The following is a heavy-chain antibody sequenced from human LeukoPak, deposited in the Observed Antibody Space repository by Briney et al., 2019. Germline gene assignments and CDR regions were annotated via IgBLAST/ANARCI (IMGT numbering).Heavy chain of an antibody. V-gene: IGHV3-7*03. D-gene: IGHD3-22*01. CDR3: ASQLSYSSGYT. Sequence: GGSLRLSCAVSGFTFSGFWMSWSRQAPGKGLEWVASINSDGSEGYYADVVKGRFTISRDNAKNSLYLQINSLRAEDTAVYYCASQLSYSSGYTWGQGTLVTVSS. J-gene: IGHJ5*02. CDR2: INSDGSEG. CDR1: GFTFSGFW.